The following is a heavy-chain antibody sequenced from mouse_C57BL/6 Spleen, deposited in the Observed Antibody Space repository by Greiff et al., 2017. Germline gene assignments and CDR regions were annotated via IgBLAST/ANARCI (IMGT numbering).Heavy chain of an antibody. CDR1: GYAFSSSW. V-gene: IGHV1-82*01. D-gene: IGHD1-1*01. Sequence: QVQLQQSGPELVKPGASVKISCKASGYAFSSSWMNWVKQRPGKGLEWLGRIYPGDGDTNYNGKFKGKATLTADKSSSTAYMQLSSLTSEDSAVYFCARSEYYGSSYWYFDVWGTGTTVTVSS. CDR2: IYPGDGDT. J-gene: IGHJ1*03. CDR3: ARSEYYGSSYWYFDV.